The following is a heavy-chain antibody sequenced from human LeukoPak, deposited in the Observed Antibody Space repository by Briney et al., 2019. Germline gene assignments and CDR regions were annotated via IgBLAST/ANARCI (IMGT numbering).Heavy chain of an antibody. J-gene: IGHJ4*02. CDR1: GYTLTELS. D-gene: IGHD5-18*01. Sequence: GASVKVSCKVSGYTLTELSMHWVRQAPGKGLEWMGGFDPEGGETIYAQKFQGRVTMTEDTSTDTAYMELSSLRSEDTAVYYCATAPPDGGYSYGYDYWGQGTLVTVSS. CDR3: ATAPPDGGYSYGYDY. CDR2: FDPEGGET. V-gene: IGHV1-24*01.